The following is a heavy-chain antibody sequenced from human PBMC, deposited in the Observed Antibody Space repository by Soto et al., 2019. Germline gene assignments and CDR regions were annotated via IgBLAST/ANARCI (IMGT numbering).Heavy chain of an antibody. CDR3: VRDQKYFRVNGNWFDY. CDR1: GYTSADFG. Sequence: ASVKVSCKASGYTSADFGISWVRQAPGQGLEWMGWVSGNNGASNPAPKVQGRITMTLDTSTGVSYMALRSLRSDDTAIYYCVRDQKYFRVNGNWFDYWGHGTLVTVSA. CDR2: VSGNNGAS. J-gene: IGHJ5*01. D-gene: IGHD2-2*01. V-gene: IGHV1-18*04.